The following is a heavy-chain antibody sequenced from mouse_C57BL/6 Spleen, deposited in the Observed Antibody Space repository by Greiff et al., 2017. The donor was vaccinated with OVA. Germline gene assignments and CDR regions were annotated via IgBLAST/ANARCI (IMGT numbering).Heavy chain of an antibody. J-gene: IGHJ1*03. Sequence: QVQLQQSGAELVRPGASVTLSCKASGYTFTDYEMHWVKQTPVHGLEWIGAIDPETGGTAYNQKFKGKAILTADKSSSTAYMELRSLTSEDAAGYYCTRNPHYYGSSNWYFDVWGTGTTVTVSS. D-gene: IGHD1-1*01. CDR1: GYTFTDYE. V-gene: IGHV1-15*01. CDR3: TRNPHYYGSSNWYFDV. CDR2: IDPETGGT.